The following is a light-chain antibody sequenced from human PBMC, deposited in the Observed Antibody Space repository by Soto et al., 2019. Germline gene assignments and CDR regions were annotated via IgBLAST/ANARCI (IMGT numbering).Light chain of an antibody. J-gene: IGLJ2*01. CDR1: SSDVGSYNL. V-gene: IGLV2-23*01. CDR3: CSYAGSSTDVV. CDR2: EXS. Sequence: QSVLTQPASVSGSPGXSIXISCTXTSSDVGSYNLVSWXQQHPXKAPKLMIYEXSKRPSGVSNRFSGSKSGNTASLTISGLQAEDEADYXCCSYAGSSTDVVFGGGTKLTVL.